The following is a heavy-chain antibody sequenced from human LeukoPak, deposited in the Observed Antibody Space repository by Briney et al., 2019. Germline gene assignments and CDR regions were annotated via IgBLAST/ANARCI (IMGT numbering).Heavy chain of an antibody. D-gene: IGHD3-16*01. Sequence: SETLSLTCTVSGGSISSYYRGWIRQPPGKGLEWIGRIYTSGSTNYNPSLKSRVTMSVDTSKNKFSLKLSSVTAADTAVYYCATLEIGDYYFDYWGQGTLVTVSS. CDR1: GGSISSYY. J-gene: IGHJ4*02. V-gene: IGHV4-4*07. CDR2: IYTSGST. CDR3: ATLEIGDYYFDY.